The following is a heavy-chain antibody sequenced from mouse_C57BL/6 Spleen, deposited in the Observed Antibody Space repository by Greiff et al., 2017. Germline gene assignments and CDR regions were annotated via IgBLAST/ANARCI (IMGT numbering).Heavy chain of an antibody. CDR3: ARAIVATHWYFDV. CDR2: IDPEDGET. D-gene: IGHD1-1*01. Sequence: VQLQQSGAELVKPGASVKLSCTASGFNIKDYYMHWVKQRTEQGLEWIGRIDPEDGETKYAQKFQGKATITADKSSNTAYLQLSSLTSEVTAVYSVARAIVATHWYFDVWGTGTTVTVSS. V-gene: IGHV14-2*01. CDR1: GFNIKDYY. J-gene: IGHJ1*03.